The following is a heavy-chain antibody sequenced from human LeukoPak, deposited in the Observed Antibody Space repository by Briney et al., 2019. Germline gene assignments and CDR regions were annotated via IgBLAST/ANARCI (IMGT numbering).Heavy chain of an antibody. Sequence: APVKVSCKASGYTFTSYGISWVRQAPGQGLEWMGWISAYNGNTNYAQKLQGRVTMTTDTSTSTAYMELRSLRSDDTAVYYCARAGDDILTGRDPFDYWGQGTLVTVSS. CDR2: ISAYNGNT. V-gene: IGHV1-18*01. CDR1: GYTFTSYG. J-gene: IGHJ4*02. D-gene: IGHD3-9*01. CDR3: ARAGDDILTGRDPFDY.